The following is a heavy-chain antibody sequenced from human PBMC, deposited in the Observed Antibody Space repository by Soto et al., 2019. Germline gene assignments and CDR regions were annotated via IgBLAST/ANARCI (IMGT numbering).Heavy chain of an antibody. D-gene: IGHD2-21*01. V-gene: IGHV3-23*01. Sequence: EVQLLESGGGLVQPGGSLSLSCVASGFTFSSNAMTWVRQAPGKGLEWVSAISGNGVSTYFADSVKGRFTISRDNFKNTVYLQMDSLRAEDTALYYCAKNCGGFDYWGQGALVTVSS. CDR2: ISGNGVST. CDR3: AKNCGGFDY. J-gene: IGHJ4*02. CDR1: GFTFSSNA.